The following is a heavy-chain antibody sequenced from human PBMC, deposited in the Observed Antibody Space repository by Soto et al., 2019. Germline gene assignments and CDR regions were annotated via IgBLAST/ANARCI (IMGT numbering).Heavy chain of an antibody. V-gene: IGHV4-34*10. D-gene: IGHD6-6*01. J-gene: IGHJ6*02. CDR3: ARFRDSSSSGPYYYYGMDV. CDR2: INHSGST. CDR1: GGSFSGYY. Sequence: PSETLSLTCAVYGGSFSGYYWSWIRQPPGKGLEWIGEINHSGSTNYSPSFQGQVTISADKSISTAYLQWSSLKASDTAMYYCARFRDSSSSGPYYYYGMDVWGQGTTVTVSS.